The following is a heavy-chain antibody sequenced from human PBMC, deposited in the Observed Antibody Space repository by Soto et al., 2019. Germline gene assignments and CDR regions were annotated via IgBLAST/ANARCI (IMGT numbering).Heavy chain of an antibody. CDR3: AKAGGDCSGGSCYSGQGDY. V-gene: IGHV3-23*01. D-gene: IGHD2-15*01. J-gene: IGHJ4*02. CDR2: ITGSGDST. Sequence: EVQLLESGGGLVQPGGSLRLSCAVSGFTFSTYAMSWVRQAPGKGLEWVSGITGSGDSTYYAESVKGRFTISRDNSKNTLYLQMNSLRAEDTAVYYCAKAGGDCSGGSCYSGQGDYWGQGTLVTVSS. CDR1: GFTFSTYA.